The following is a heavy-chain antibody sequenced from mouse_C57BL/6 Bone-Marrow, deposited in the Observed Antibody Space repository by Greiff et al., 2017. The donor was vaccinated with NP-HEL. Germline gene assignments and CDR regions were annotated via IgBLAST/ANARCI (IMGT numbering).Heavy chain of an antibody. CDR1: GYTFTSYW. J-gene: IGHJ4*01. Sequence: QVQLQQPGAELVMPGASVKLSCKASGYTFTSYWMHWVKQRPGQGLEWIGEIDPSDSYTNYNQKFKGKSTLTVYKSSSTAYMQLSSLTSVDSAVYYCARDLLYAMDYWGQGTSVTVSS. CDR2: IDPSDSYT. D-gene: IGHD2-10*01. V-gene: IGHV1-69*01. CDR3: ARDLLYAMDY.